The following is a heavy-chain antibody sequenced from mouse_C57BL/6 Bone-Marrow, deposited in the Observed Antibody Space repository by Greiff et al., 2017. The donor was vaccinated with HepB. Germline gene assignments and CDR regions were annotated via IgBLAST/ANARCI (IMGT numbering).Heavy chain of an antibody. Sequence: QVQLKQPGAELVKPGASVKLSCKASGYTFTSYWMQWVKQRPGQGLEWIGEIDPSDSYTNYNQKFKGKATLTVDTSSSTAYMQLSSLTSEDSAVYYCARESDGLAYWGQGTLVTVSA. V-gene: IGHV1-50*01. CDR3: ARESDGLAY. J-gene: IGHJ3*01. D-gene: IGHD2-3*01. CDR2: IDPSDSYT. CDR1: GYTFTSYW.